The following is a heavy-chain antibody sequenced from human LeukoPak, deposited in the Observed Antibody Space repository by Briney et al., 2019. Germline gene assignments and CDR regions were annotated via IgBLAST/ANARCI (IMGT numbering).Heavy chain of an antibody. V-gene: IGHV3-48*02. CDR3: ARSTYYYDSSGYLYPSFFDY. CDR2: ISRTSHTI. D-gene: IGHD3-22*01. J-gene: IGHJ4*02. CDR1: GFIFNNYG. Sequence: PGRSLRLSCAASGFIFNNYGMHWVRQAPGKGLEWVSYISRTSHTIYYADSVKGRFTISRDNAKNSLYLQMNSLRDEDTAVYYCARSTYYYDSSGYLYPSFFDYWGQGNLVTVSS.